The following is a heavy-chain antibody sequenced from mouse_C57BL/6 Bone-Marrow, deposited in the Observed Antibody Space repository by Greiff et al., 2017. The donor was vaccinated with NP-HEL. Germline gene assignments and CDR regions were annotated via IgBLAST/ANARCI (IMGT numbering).Heavy chain of an antibody. V-gene: IGHV1-81*01. Sequence: QVQLKESGAELARPGASVKLSCKASGYTFTSYGISWVKQRTGQGLEWIGEIYPRSGNTYYNEKFKGKAILTADKSSSTAYMELRSLTSEDSAVYFCARYDYYGSTWYFDVWGTGTTVTVSS. CDR3: ARYDYYGSTWYFDV. D-gene: IGHD1-1*01. CDR1: GYTFTSYG. CDR2: IYPRSGNT. J-gene: IGHJ1*03.